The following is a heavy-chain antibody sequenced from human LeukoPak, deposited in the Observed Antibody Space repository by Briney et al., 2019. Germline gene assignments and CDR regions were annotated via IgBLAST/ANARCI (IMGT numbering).Heavy chain of an antibody. V-gene: IGHV4-39*07. J-gene: IGHJ6*03. D-gene: IGHD6-6*01. CDR1: GGSISSRPYY. CDR2: ISYSGTT. Sequence: SETLSLTCTVSGGSISSRPYYWGWVRRPPGKGLEWIGTISYSGTTYYNPSLKSRVTISLDTSKNQFSLKLSSVTAADTAIYYCARDFSSSSTVYYYYYMDVWGKGTTVTVSS. CDR3: ARDFSSSSTVYYYYYMDV.